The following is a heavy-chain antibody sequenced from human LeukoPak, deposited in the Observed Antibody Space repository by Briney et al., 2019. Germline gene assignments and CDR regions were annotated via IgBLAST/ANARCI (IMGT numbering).Heavy chain of an antibody. CDR3: ASIAAAGTLNWFDP. D-gene: IGHD6-13*01. Sequence: SETLSLTCTVSGGSISSYYWSWIRQPPGKGLEWIGYIYYSGSTNYTPSLKSRVTISVDTSKNQFSLKLSSVTAADTAVYYCASIAAAGTLNWFDPWGQGTLVTVSS. CDR2: IYYSGST. CDR1: GGSISSYY. J-gene: IGHJ5*02. V-gene: IGHV4-59*08.